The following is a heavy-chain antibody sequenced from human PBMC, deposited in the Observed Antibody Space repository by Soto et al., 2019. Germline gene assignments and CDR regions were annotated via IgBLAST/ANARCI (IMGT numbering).Heavy chain of an antibody. D-gene: IGHD4-17*01. J-gene: IGHJ5*02. CDR2: ISGSGGST. V-gene: IGHV3-23*01. Sequence: GGSLRLSCAASGFTFRSFTMSWVRQAPGKGLEWVSAISGSGGSTYYADSVKGRLTISRDNSKNTLYLQMNSLRAEDTAVYYCARRLTTVTTSRFDPWGQGTLVTVSS. CDR1: GFTFRSFT. CDR3: ARRLTTVTTSRFDP.